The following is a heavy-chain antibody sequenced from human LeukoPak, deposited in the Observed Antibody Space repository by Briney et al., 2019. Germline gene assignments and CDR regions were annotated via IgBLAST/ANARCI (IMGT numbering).Heavy chain of an antibody. CDR2: IYSGGST. Sequence: GRSLRLSCAASGFTVSSNYMSWVRQAPGKGLEWVSVIYSGGSTYYADSVKGRFTISRDNAKNSLYLQMNSLRAEDTAVYYCAGDSAEVGAPPCDYWGQGTLVTVSS. CDR1: GFTVSSNY. J-gene: IGHJ4*02. CDR3: AGDSAEVGAPPCDY. V-gene: IGHV3-53*01. D-gene: IGHD1-26*01.